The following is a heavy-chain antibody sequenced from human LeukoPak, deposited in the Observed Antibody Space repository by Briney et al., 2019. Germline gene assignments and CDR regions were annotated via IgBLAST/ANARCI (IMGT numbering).Heavy chain of an antibody. V-gene: IGHV4-38-2*02. Sequence: SETLSLTCTVSGYSISSGYYWGWIRQPPGKGLEWIGSIYHSGSTSYNPSLKSRVIISVDKSKNQVFLKLNSVTAADTAMYYCARDGGGYPFAYWGQGTLVTVSS. CDR3: ARDGGGYPFAY. CDR2: IYHSGST. D-gene: IGHD3-16*02. CDR1: GYSISSGYY. J-gene: IGHJ4*02.